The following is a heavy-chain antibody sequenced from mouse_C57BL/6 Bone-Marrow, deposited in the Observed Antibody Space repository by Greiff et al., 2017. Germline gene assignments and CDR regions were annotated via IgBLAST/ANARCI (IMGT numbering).Heavy chain of an antibody. J-gene: IGHJ2*01. CDR2: ISSGSSTI. Sequence: EVQLMESGGGLVKPGGSLKLSCAASGFTFSDYGMHWVRQAPEKGLEWVAYISSGSSTIYYADTVKGRFTISRDNAKNTLFLQMTSLRSEDTAMYYCARTGYYGSRGDYFDYWGQGTTLTVSS. CDR1: GFTFSDYG. V-gene: IGHV5-17*01. D-gene: IGHD1-1*01. CDR3: ARTGYYGSRGDYFDY.